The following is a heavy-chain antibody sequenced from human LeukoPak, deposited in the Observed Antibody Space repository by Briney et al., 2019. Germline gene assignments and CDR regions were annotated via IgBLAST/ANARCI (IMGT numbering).Heavy chain of an antibody. J-gene: IGHJ4*02. Sequence: PGGSLRLSCAASGFTFSSYEMNWVRQAPGKGLEWVSYIISSGSTIYYADSVKGRFTISRDNAKNSLYLQMNSLRAEDTAVYYCARANGEYDYWGQGTLVTVSS. V-gene: IGHV3-48*03. CDR1: GFTFSSYE. CDR3: ARANGEYDY. CDR2: IISSGSTI. D-gene: IGHD4-17*01.